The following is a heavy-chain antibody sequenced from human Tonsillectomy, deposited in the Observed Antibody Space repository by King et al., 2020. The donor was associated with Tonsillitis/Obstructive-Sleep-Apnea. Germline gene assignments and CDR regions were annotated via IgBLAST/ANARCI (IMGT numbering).Heavy chain of an antibody. J-gene: IGHJ6*03. D-gene: IGHD3-3*01. CDR2: INHSGSP. CDR1: GGSFSGYY. CDR3: ARGRVFGVVIRGARDYYYMDV. Sequence: VQLQQWGAGLLKPSETLSLTCAVYGGSFSGYYWTWIRQPPGKGLEWIGEINHSGSPNYNPSLKSRVTIALETSKNHFSLQLSSVPAADTAVYYCARGRVFGVVIRGARDYYYMDVWGKGTTVTVSS. V-gene: IGHV4-34*01.